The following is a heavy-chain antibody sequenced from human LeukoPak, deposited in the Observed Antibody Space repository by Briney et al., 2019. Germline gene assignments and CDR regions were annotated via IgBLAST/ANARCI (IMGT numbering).Heavy chain of an antibody. CDR3: AREDPQTTVPEGLDV. D-gene: IGHD4-17*01. CDR2: IYFSGTT. Sequence: SETLSLTCTVSGGSISNYYWSWLRQPPGKGLEWIGYIYFSGTTNINPSFKSRVTISVDMSKNQFSLKLSSVTAADTAVYYCAREDPQTTVPEGLDVWGQGTTVTVSS. V-gene: IGHV4-59*01. CDR1: GGSISNYY. J-gene: IGHJ6*02.